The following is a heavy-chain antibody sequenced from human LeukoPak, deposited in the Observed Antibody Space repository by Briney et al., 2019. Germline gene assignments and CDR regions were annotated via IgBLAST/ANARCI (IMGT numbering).Heavy chain of an antibody. CDR1: GGTFSSYA. D-gene: IGHD3-10*01. Sequence: ASVKVSCKASGGTFSSYAISWVRQAPGQGLEWMGGIIPIFGTANYAQKFQGRVTITADESTSTAYMELSSLRSDDTAVYYCARGGSSLLWFGELMAYFDYWGQGTLVTVSS. V-gene: IGHV1-69*13. CDR2: IIPIFGTA. J-gene: IGHJ4*02. CDR3: ARGGSSLLWFGELMAYFDY.